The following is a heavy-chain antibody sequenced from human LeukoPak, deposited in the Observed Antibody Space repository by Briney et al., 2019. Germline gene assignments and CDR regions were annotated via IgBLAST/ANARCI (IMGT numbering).Heavy chain of an antibody. J-gene: IGHJ6*03. V-gene: IGHV1-69*06. Sequence: GSSVKVSCKASGGTFSSYAISWVRQAPGQGLEWMGRIIPIFGTANYAQKFQGRVTITADKSTSTAYMELSSLRSEDTAVYYCARVGQDSNYYYYYMDVWGKGTTVTVSS. CDR2: IIPIFGTA. CDR1: GGTFSSYA. D-gene: IGHD4-11*01. CDR3: ARVGQDSNYYYYYMDV.